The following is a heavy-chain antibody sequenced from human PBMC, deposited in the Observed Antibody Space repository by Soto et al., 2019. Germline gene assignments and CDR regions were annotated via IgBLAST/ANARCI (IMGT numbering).Heavy chain of an antibody. CDR2: IIPIFGTA. V-gene: IGHV1-69*13. Sequence: ASVKVSCKASGGTFSSYAISWVRQAPGQGLEWMGGIIPIFGTANYAQKFQGRVTITADESTSTAYMELSSLRSEDTAVYYCARDSLDYDSSGYYILWGQGTLVTVSS. CDR1: GGTFSSYA. D-gene: IGHD3-22*01. J-gene: IGHJ4*02. CDR3: ARDSLDYDSSGYYIL.